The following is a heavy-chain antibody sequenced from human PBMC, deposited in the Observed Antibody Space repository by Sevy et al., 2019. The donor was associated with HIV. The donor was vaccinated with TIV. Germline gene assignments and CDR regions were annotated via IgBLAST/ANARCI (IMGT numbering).Heavy chain of an antibody. V-gene: IGHV3-73*01. CDR3: TRLDTAMGIRYYYYGMDV. CDR2: IRSKANSYAT. D-gene: IGHD5-18*01. Sequence: GGSLRLSCAASGFTFSGSAMHWVRQASGKGLEWVGRIRSKANSYATAYAASVKGRFTISRDDSKNTAYLQMNSLKTEDTAVYYCTRLDTAMGIRYYYYGMDVWGQGTTVTVSS. J-gene: IGHJ6*02. CDR1: GFTFSGSA.